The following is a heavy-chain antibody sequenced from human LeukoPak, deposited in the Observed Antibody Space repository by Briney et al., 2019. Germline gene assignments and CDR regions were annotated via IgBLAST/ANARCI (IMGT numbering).Heavy chain of an antibody. CDR1: GGTFSTYP. CDR2: IIPIFGAP. V-gene: IGHV1-69*06. J-gene: IGHJ6*03. CDR3: ATPRRPTDYYYYYMNA. D-gene: IGHD4-11*01. Sequence: SVKVSCNLSGGTFSTYPINWVRQAPGQGLEWMGKIIPIFGAPDYAQKFQGRVTITADKSTNTAFMELISVRSDDTAVYYCATPRRPTDYYYYYMNAWGNGTTVTVSS.